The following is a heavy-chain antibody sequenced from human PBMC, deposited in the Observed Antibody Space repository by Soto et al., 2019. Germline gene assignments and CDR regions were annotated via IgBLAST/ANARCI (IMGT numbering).Heavy chain of an antibody. J-gene: IGHJ6*03. D-gene: IGHD1-1*01. CDR3: AKARYNRNGYYYYYMDV. CDR1: GFTFSSYA. V-gene: IGHV3-23*01. CDR2: ISGSGGST. Sequence: GGSLRLSCAASGFTFSSYAMSWVRKGPGKGLEWVSAISGSGGSTYYADSVKVRFTISRDNSKNTLYLQMNSLIAEDASVYYCAKARYNRNGYYYYYMDVWGKGTTVTVSS.